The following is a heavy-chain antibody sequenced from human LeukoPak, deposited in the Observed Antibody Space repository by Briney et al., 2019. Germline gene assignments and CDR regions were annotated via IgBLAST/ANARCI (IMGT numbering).Heavy chain of an antibody. D-gene: IGHD6-13*01. CDR1: GFTFSSNW. CDR2: IKPDGSAG. J-gene: IGHJ4*02. V-gene: IGHV3-7*01. CDR3: ARANNSSWHN. Sequence: GGSLRHSCATSGFTFSSNWMSWVRHVPGRGLDWVANIKPDGSAGYYAASVKGRFTVSRDNAKNSLYLQMNSLRVEDTAVYYCARANNSSWHNWGQGTLVTVSS.